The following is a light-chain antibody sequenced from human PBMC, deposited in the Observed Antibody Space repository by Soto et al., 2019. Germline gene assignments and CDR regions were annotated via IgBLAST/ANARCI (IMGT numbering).Light chain of an antibody. Sequence: IQLTQSPSSLSASVCDRVTITFRASQGISNFLAWYKQKPGKAPKLLIYAASSLQSGVPSRFSGSGSGTDFTLTISSLQPEDFATYFCQQSYSTPPWTFGQGTKVDI. CDR3: QQSYSTPPWT. CDR2: AAS. CDR1: QGISNF. V-gene: IGKV1-39*01. J-gene: IGKJ1*01.